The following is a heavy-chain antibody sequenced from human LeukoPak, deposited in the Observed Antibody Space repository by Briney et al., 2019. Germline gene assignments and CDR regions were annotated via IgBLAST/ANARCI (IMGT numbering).Heavy chain of an antibody. CDR3: AREGAGDGYNFGFDY. Sequence: ASVKVSCKASGYTFTVYYMHCVRQAPGQGLEWMGWISPNSGGTNYAQKFQGRVTMTRDTSISTAFMELSRLRSDDTAVYYCAREGAGDGYNFGFDYWGQGTLVTVSS. D-gene: IGHD5-24*01. CDR2: ISPNSGGT. V-gene: IGHV1-2*02. CDR1: GYTFTVYY. J-gene: IGHJ4*02.